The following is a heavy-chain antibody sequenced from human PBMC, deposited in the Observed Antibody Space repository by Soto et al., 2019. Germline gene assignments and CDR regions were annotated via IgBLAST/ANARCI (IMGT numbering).Heavy chain of an antibody. CDR3: AREGDIVVVPAALSLTTPNYYYYGMDV. CDR1: GFTFSSYG. D-gene: IGHD2-2*01. Sequence: QVQLVESGGGVVQPGRSLRLSCAASGFTFSSYGMHWVRQAPGKGLEWVAVIWYDGSNKYYADSVKGRFTISRDNSKNTLYLQMNSLRAEDTAVYYCAREGDIVVVPAALSLTTPNYYYYGMDVWGQGTTVTVSS. V-gene: IGHV3-33*01. CDR2: IWYDGSNK. J-gene: IGHJ6*02.